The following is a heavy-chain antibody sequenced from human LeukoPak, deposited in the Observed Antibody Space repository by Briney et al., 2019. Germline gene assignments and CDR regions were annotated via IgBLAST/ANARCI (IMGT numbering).Heavy chain of an antibody. CDR1: GGSISSYY. Sequence: SETLSLTCTVSGGSISSYYWSWIRQPPGKGLEWIGYIYYSGSTNYNPSLKSRVTISVDTSKNQFSLILSSVTAADTAVYYCAKDLVAAIDYWGQGTLVTVSS. CDR3: AKDLVAAIDY. J-gene: IGHJ4*02. V-gene: IGHV4-59*12. D-gene: IGHD2-15*01. CDR2: IYYSGST.